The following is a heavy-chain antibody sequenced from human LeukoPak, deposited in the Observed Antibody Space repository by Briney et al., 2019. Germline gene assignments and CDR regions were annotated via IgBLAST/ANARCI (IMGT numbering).Heavy chain of an antibody. J-gene: IGHJ4*03. Sequence: SERVSLTCTVSGGSIRNFHWSWIRQTPGKGLEWLGYVYNSCTSYNPSLKSRVTISMDTSKNQFSLNLNSVTAADTALYYCARDYGGKFDCWGQARLVSVSS. V-gene: IGHV4-59*01. CDR2: VYNSCT. D-gene: IGHD4-23*01. CDR1: GGSIRNFH. CDR3: ARDYGGKFDC.